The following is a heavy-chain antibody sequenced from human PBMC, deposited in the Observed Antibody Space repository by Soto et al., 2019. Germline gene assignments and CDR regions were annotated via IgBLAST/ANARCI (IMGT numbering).Heavy chain of an antibody. CDR2: ISAYNGNT. Sequence: QVQLVQSGAEVKKPGASVKVSCKASGYTFTSYGISWVRQAPGQGLEWMGWISAYNGNTNYAQKLQGRVTMTTDTTTSTAYMELWSLRSDDTAVYYCARDFLGLWHYVSGSYLNWFDPWGQLTLVTVSS. CDR3: ARDFLGLWHYVSGSYLNWFDP. V-gene: IGHV1-18*01. D-gene: IGHD3-10*01. J-gene: IGHJ5*02. CDR1: GYTFTSYG.